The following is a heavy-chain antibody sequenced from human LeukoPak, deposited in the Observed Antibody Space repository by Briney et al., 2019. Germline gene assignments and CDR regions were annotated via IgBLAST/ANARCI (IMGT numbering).Heavy chain of an antibody. V-gene: IGHV3-21*01. J-gene: IGHJ5*02. Sequence: GGSLRLSCAASGFTFSSYSMNWVRQAPGKGLEWVSSISSSSSYIYYADSVKGRFTISRDNAKNSLYLQMNSLRAEDTAVYYCARDPHDGYSGYCCGFDPWGQGTLVTVPS. CDR2: ISSSSSYI. D-gene: IGHD5-12*01. CDR1: GFTFSSYS. CDR3: ARDPHDGYSGYCCGFDP.